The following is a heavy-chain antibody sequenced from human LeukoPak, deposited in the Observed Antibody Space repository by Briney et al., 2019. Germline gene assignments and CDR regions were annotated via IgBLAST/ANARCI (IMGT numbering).Heavy chain of an antibody. D-gene: IGHD3-10*01. V-gene: IGHV1-69*06. J-gene: IGHJ4*02. Sequence: ASVKVSCKASGGTFSSYAISWVRQAPGQGLEWMGGSIPIFGTANYAQNFLSRGTIISDKSSSTAYMQMISPRSDATAVYYCGRSRVGFGELVDLWGQGTVVRVSS. CDR2: SIPIFGTA. CDR1: GGTFSSYA. CDR3: GRSRVGFGELVDL.